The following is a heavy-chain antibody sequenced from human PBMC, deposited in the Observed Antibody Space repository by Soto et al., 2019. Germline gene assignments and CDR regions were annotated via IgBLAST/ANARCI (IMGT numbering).Heavy chain of an antibody. CDR2: IYHSGRT. CDR3: ASSGSGSPQ. D-gene: IGHD3-10*01. V-gene: IGHV4-30-2*01. J-gene: IGHJ3*01. CDR1: GGSISRGGYS. Sequence: PSETLSLTCAVSGGSISRGGYSWSWMRQPPGKGLEWIGYIYHSGRTYYNPSLKSRVTISVDRSKNQFSLTLSSVTAADTAMYYCASSGSGSPQWGKGTMVTVSS.